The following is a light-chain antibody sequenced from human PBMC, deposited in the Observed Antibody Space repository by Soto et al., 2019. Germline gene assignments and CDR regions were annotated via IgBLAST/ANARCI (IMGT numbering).Light chain of an antibody. Sequence: DIPMTQSPSTLSASVGDRVTITCRASQSINSWLAWYQQKPGKAPGLLIYMASTLESGVPSRFSGSGSGTEFTLTISSLQPDDFATYYCQQFNSYPRTFGQGTKLEIK. V-gene: IGKV1-5*03. CDR3: QQFNSYPRT. J-gene: IGKJ2*02. CDR1: QSINSW. CDR2: MAS.